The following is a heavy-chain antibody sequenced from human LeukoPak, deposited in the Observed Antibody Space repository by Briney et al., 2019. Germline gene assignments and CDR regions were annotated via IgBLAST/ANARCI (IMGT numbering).Heavy chain of an antibody. J-gene: IGHJ3*02. CDR2: ISWNSGSV. V-gene: IGHV3-9*01. CDR3: AKTRYYADAFDI. Sequence: GGSLRLSCAASGFTFDDYVMHWVRQAPGKGLEWVSGISWNSGSVGYADSVKGRFTISRDNAKNSLYLQMNSLRAEDTALYYCAKTRYYADAFDIWGQGTMVTVSS. CDR1: GFTFDDYV. D-gene: IGHD3-10*01.